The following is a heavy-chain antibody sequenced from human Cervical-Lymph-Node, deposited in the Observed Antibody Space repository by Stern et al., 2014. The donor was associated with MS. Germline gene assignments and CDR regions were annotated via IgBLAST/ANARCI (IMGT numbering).Heavy chain of an antibody. Sequence: VQLGQSGGGLVKPGGSLRLSCAASGFTFSSYSMNWVRQAPGKGLEWVSSISSSSSYIYYADSVKGRFTISRDNAKNSLYLQMNSLRAEDTAVYYCARDQGGKYYDSSGYYSDAFDIWGQGTMVTVSS. V-gene: IGHV3-21*01. J-gene: IGHJ3*02. D-gene: IGHD3-22*01. CDR3: ARDQGGKYYDSSGYYSDAFDI. CDR1: GFTFSSYS. CDR2: ISSSSSYI.